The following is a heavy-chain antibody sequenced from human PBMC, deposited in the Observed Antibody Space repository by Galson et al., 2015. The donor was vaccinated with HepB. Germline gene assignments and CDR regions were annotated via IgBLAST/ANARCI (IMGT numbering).Heavy chain of an antibody. D-gene: IGHD2-2*01. CDR3: ARHKGCTTTTCYGWD. J-gene: IGHJ4*02. V-gene: IGHV5-10-1*01. Sequence: QSGAEVKKPGESLRISCTGSGYTFISYWVSWVRQMPGKGLEWMGRIDPSDSSTKYNPSFQGHVTVSADRSTSTAFLQWGSLRASDSAVYYCARHKGCTTTTCYGWDWGQGTLVTVSS. CDR1: GYTFISYW. CDR2: IDPSDSST.